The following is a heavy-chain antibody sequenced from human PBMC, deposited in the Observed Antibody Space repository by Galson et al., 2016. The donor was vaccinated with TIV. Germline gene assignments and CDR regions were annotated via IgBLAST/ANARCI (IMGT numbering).Heavy chain of an antibody. Sequence: SLRLSCAASGFRIDDFAMYWVRQPPGKGLEWVSGISWSSDSTGYADSVKGRFTISRDNAKNSLYLQMNSLRAEDMAFYYCAKSDTVFGVVIGSDALDIWGQGTLVTVSS. V-gene: IGHV3-9*03. CDR3: AKSDTVFGVVIGSDALDI. D-gene: IGHD3-3*01. J-gene: IGHJ3*02. CDR1: GFRIDDFA. CDR2: ISWSSDST.